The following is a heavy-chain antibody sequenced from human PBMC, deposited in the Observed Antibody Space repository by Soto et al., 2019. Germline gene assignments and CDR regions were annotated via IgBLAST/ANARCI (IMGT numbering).Heavy chain of an antibody. CDR1: GFIFNNYW. V-gene: IGHV3-7*01. J-gene: IGHJ3*02. CDR3: ARGCCSGGFCFAGAFDI. Sequence: GGSLRLSCAVSGFIFNNYWMAWVRQAPGKGLEWVANIRQDGNEKNCVDSVKGRFTISRDNAKNSLYLQLNSLGADDMAVYYCARGCCSGGFCFAGAFDIWGQGTRVTVSS. CDR2: IRQDGNEK. D-gene: IGHD2-15*01.